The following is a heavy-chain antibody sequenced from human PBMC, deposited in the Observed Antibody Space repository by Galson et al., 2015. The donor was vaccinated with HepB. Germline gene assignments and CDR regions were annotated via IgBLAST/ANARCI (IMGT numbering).Heavy chain of an antibody. D-gene: IGHD6-13*01. CDR2: ISSSSSYI. CDR3: ARGYSSSWYLGFGY. CDR1: GFTFSSYS. Sequence: SLRLSCAASGFTFSSYSMNWVRQAPGKGLEWVSSISSSSSYIYYADSVKGRFTISRDNAKNSLYLQMNSLRAEDTAVYYCARGYSSSWYLGFGYWGQGTLVTVSS. J-gene: IGHJ4*02. V-gene: IGHV3-21*01.